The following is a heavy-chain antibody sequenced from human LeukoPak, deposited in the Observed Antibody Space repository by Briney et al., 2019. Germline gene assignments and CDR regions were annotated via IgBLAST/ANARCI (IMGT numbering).Heavy chain of an antibody. V-gene: IGHV4-59*01. D-gene: IGHD3-9*01. J-gene: IGHJ4*02. CDR1: DGSISSYY. CDR2: IYYSGGT. Sequence: SETVSLTCTVSDGSISSYYWSWIRQPPGKGLEWMGCIYYSGGTNYNPSLKRRVTISVDTSNDQFSLKPSSVTAADTAVYYCARVVALPYYDCLTGYFDYWGQGTLVTVSS. CDR3: ARVVALPYYDCLTGYFDY.